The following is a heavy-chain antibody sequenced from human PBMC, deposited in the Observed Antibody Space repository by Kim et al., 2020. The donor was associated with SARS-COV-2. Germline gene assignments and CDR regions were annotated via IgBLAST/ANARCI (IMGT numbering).Heavy chain of an antibody. Sequence: ASVKVSCKASGYTFTGYYMHWVRQAPGQGLEWMGWINPNSGGTNYAQKFQGRVTMTRDTSISTAYMELSRLRSDDTAVYYCARAPDYGDYWAAFDIWGQGTMVTVSS. CDR1: GYTFTGYY. D-gene: IGHD4-17*01. J-gene: IGHJ3*02. CDR3: ARAPDYGDYWAAFDI. V-gene: IGHV1-2*02. CDR2: INPNSGGT.